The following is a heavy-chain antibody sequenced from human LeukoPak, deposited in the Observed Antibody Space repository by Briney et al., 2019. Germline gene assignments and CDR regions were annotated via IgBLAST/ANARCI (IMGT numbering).Heavy chain of an antibody. J-gene: IGHJ4*02. D-gene: IGHD6-6*01. CDR1: VFTFSGDS. CDR2: ICSSSSNI. Sequence: RGSLRLSRAASVFTFSGDSMNWVREAPGKGLGWGSSICSSSSNIYYADSVKGRFTISRDNSKNSLYLQMNSLSAEDTAVYYCARDPLPSSIATRPVDYWGQGTLVTVSS. CDR3: ARDPLPSSIATRPVDY. V-gene: IGHV3-21*01.